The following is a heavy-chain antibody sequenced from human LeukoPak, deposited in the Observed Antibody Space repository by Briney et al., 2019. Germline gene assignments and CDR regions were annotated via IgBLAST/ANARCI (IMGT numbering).Heavy chain of an antibody. D-gene: IGHD4-23*01. Sequence: ASVKVSCKASGYTFTGYYMHWARQAPGQGLEWMGWISSYTGNTNYAQKLQGRVTMTTDTSTSTAYMELRSLRSDDTAVYYCARDFAHGGNSADYWGQGTLVTVSS. CDR2: ISSYTGNT. V-gene: IGHV1-18*04. J-gene: IGHJ4*02. CDR1: GYTFTGYY. CDR3: ARDFAHGGNSADY.